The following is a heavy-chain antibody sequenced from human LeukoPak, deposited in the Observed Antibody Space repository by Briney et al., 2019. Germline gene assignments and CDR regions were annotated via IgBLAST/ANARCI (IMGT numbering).Heavy chain of an antibody. Sequence: SVKVSCKASGGTFSSYAISWVRQAPGQGLEWMGRIIPIFGTANYAQKFQGRVTITTDESTSTAYMELSSLRSEDTAVYYCARGEIGPYYCDSSGYFDYWGQGTLVTVSS. J-gene: IGHJ4*02. D-gene: IGHD3-22*01. CDR2: IIPIFGTA. CDR1: GGTFSSYA. V-gene: IGHV1-69*05. CDR3: ARGEIGPYYCDSSGYFDY.